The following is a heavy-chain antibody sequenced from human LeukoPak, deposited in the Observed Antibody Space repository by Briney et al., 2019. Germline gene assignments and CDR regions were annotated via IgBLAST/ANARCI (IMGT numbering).Heavy chain of an antibody. D-gene: IGHD5-12*01. CDR3: ARVEASGYDYGAFDY. CDR2: ISSSSSYI. V-gene: IGHV3-21*01. CDR1: GFTFSTYS. Sequence: GGSLRLSCAASGFTFSTYSMNWVRQAPGKGLEWVSSISSSSSYIYYADSVQGRFTISRDNARNSLFLQMNSLRVEDTAVYYCARVEASGYDYGAFDYWGQGTLVTVSS. J-gene: IGHJ4*02.